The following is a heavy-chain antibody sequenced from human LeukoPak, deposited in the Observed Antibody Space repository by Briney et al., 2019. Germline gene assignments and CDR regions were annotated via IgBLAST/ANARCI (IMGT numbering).Heavy chain of an antibody. V-gene: IGHV4-38-2*02. D-gene: IGHD2-15*01. CDR3: ARVCSSGRCLDY. Sequence: SETLSLTCTVSGYSISSGYYWAWMRPPPGKGLEWIGSINHSGSTYYNPSLKSRVTVSVDTSKNQVSLRLSSVTAADTAVYYCARVCSSGRCLDYWGQGTLVTVSS. J-gene: IGHJ4*02. CDR1: GYSISSGYY. CDR2: INHSGST.